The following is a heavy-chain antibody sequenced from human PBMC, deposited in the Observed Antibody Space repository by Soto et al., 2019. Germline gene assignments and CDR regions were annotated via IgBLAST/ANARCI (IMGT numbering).Heavy chain of an antibody. CDR2: IYYTGTT. D-gene: IGHD3-9*01. J-gene: IGHJ4*02. V-gene: IGHV4-39*01. CDR1: GGSISNTDHF. Sequence: QLQLRESGPGLLKPSETLSLTCTVSGGSISNTDHFWGWIRQPPGKGLEWIGSIYYTGTTCYSPSLKSRVTMSVDTSKNKFSLNLSSVTAADVAVYYCVSQVTDDILAPPCLLDKWGQGSLVIVSS. CDR3: VSQVTDDILAPPCLLDK.